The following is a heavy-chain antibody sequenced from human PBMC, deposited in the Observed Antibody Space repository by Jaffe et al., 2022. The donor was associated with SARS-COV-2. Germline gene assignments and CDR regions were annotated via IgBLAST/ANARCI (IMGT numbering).Heavy chain of an antibody. D-gene: IGHD1-26*01. CDR3: ARETGGWFDP. CDR2: INPSGGGT. J-gene: IGHJ5*02. Sequence: QVQLVQSGAEVKKPGASVKVSCKASGYTFTSYYMHWVRQAPGQGLEYMGIINPSGGGTSYAQKFQGRVTMTRDTSASTVYMELSSLRSEDTAVYYCARETGGWFDPWGQGTPVTVSS. V-gene: IGHV1-46*01. CDR1: GYTFTSYY.